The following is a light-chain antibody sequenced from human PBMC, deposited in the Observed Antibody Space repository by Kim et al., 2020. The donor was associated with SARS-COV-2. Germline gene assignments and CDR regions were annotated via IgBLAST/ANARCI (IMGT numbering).Light chain of an antibody. V-gene: IGKV3-15*01. J-gene: IGKJ4*01. CDR1: RSLGIN. Sequence: VSPGESATLSCRASRSLGINVAWYQQRPGQAPRLLISRASMRATGIPARFSGSGSESEFTLTINSLQSEDSAVYYCQQYNNWPLIFGGGTKVDIK. CDR2: RAS. CDR3: QQYNNWPLI.